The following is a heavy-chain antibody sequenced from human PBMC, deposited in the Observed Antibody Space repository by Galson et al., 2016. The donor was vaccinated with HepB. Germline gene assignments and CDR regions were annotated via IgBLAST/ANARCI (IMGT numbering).Heavy chain of an antibody. CDR2: INSDGSST. D-gene: IGHD1-26*01. CDR1: GFSINTYW. Sequence: SLRLSCAASGFSINTYWMHWVRQAPGKGLVWASRINSDGSSTNYADSVKGRFTISRDNAKNTLYLQMNSLRAEDTAVYYCASIRVGATLVGAFDIWGQGTMVTVSS. CDR3: ASIRVGATLVGAFDI. V-gene: IGHV3-74*01. J-gene: IGHJ3*02.